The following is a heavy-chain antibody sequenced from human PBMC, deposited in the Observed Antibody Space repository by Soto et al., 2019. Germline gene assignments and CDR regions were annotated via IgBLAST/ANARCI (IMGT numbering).Heavy chain of an antibody. CDR3: ARRHLAVAVSPWFDP. CDR2: IDSSGEK. CDR1: GLSISDSEMG. J-gene: IGHJ5*02. Sequence: QVTLKESGPVLVKPTETLTLRCTVSGLSISDSEMGVSWIRQPPGNALEWLAHIDSSGEKSYRTFLKSRLTISKDTSKSQIVLIMTNMDPADTGTYYCARRHLAVAVSPWFDPWGQGILVTVSS. D-gene: IGHD6-19*01. V-gene: IGHV2-26*01.